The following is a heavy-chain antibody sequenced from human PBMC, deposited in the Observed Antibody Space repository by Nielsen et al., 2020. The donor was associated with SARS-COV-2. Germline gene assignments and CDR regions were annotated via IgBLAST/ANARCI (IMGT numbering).Heavy chain of an antibody. CDR3: AREGVPGSGGILGYGMDV. Sequence: GGSLRLSCAASGFTFSSYGMHGVRQAPGKGLEWVAVIWYDGSNKYYADSVKGRFTISRDNSKNTLYLQMNSLRAEDTAVYYCAREGVPGSGGILGYGMDVWGQGTTVTVSS. D-gene: IGHD2-15*01. V-gene: IGHV3-33*01. J-gene: IGHJ6*02. CDR1: GFTFSSYG. CDR2: IWYDGSNK.